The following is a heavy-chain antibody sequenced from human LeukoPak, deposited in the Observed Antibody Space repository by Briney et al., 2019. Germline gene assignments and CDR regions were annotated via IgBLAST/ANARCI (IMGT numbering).Heavy chain of an antibody. CDR2: MNPNSGNT. J-gene: IGHJ4*02. V-gene: IGHV1-8*01. D-gene: IGHD3-3*01. CDR1: GYTFTSYD. CDR3: ARVLVQGKRITIFGTFDY. Sequence: ASVKVSCKASGYTFTSYDINWVRQATGQGLEWMGWMNPNSGNTGYAQKFQGRVTMTRNTSISTAYMELSSLRSEDTAVYYCARVLVQGKRITIFGTFDYWGQGTLVTVSS.